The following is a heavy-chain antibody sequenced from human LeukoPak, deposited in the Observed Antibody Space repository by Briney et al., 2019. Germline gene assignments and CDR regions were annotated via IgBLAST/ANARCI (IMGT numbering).Heavy chain of an antibody. D-gene: IGHD3-10*01. V-gene: IGHV4-59*01. Sequence: SETLSLTCTVPGGSISSYYWSWIRQPPGKGLEWIGYIYYSGSTNYNPSLKSRVTISVDTSKNQFSLKLSSVTAADTAVYYCARRPLLWFGELSYMDVWGKGTTVTISS. CDR3: ARRPLLWFGELSYMDV. J-gene: IGHJ6*03. CDR1: GGSISSYY. CDR2: IYYSGST.